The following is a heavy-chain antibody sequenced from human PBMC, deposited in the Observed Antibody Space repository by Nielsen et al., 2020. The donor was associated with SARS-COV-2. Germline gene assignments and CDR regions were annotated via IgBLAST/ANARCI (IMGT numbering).Heavy chain of an antibody. Sequence: GESLKISCAASGFTFSSYSMNWVRQAPGKGLEWVSYISSSSSTIYYADSVKGRFTISRDNAKNSLYLQMNSLRAEDTAVYYCARYSSSSGNYWGQGTLVTVSS. V-gene: IGHV3-48*04. CDR1: GFTFSSYS. D-gene: IGHD6-6*01. CDR3: ARYSSSSGNY. J-gene: IGHJ4*02. CDR2: ISSSSSTI.